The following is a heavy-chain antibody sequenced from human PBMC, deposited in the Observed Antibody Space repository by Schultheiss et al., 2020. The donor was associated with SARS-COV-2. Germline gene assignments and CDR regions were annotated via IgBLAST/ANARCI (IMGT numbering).Heavy chain of an antibody. Sequence: ASVKVSCKASGYTFTSYGISWVRQAPGQGLEWMGWISAYNGNTNYAQKLQGRVTMTTDTSTSTAYMELRSLRSDDTAVYYCARDQSITIFGVVISHYYYGMDVWGQGTTVTVSS. CDR3: ARDQSITIFGVVISHYYYGMDV. CDR1: GYTFTSYG. CDR2: ISAYNGNT. V-gene: IGHV1-18*01. J-gene: IGHJ6*02. D-gene: IGHD3-3*01.